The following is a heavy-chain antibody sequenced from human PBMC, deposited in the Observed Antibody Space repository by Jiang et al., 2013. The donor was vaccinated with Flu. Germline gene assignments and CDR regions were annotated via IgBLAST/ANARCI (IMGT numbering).Heavy chain of an antibody. CDR2: MFNSGST. V-gene: IGHV4-59*01. Sequence: KPSETLSLTCTVSGGSISTYYWSWIRQPPGKGLEWIGYMFNSGSTITHPSLESRVSISVDTSKNQFSLKLTSVTAADTAVYYCARSGDTSGWYMMDYYYYAMDVWGPGTTVTVSS. J-gene: IGHJ6*02. CDR1: GGSISTYY. CDR3: ARSGDTSGWYMMDYYYYAMDV. D-gene: IGHD6-19*01.